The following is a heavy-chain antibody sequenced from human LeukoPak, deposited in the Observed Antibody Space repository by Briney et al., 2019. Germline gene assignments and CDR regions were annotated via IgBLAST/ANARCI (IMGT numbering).Heavy chain of an antibody. CDR2: ISYSGTT. V-gene: IGHV4-39*07. CDR1: GASISSTSYY. CDR3: ARIGVRSVIIFGVFGY. D-gene: IGHD3-10*01. Sequence: SETLSLTCSVSGASISSTSYYWGWIRRPPGKGLEWIGSISYSGTTFYSPSLESRVTISADTSKNQLSLKLSSVTATDTAVYYCARIGVRSVIIFGVFGYWGQGIRVTVSS. J-gene: IGHJ4*02.